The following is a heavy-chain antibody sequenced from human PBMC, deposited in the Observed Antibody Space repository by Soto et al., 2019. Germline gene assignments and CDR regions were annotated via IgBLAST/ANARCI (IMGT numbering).Heavy chain of an antibody. J-gene: IGHJ6*04. CDR3: SKDLFSKPQLPRGVYYYYYVMDV. CDR1: GFSFSSYG. CDR2: ISYDGSNK. D-gene: IGHD2-2*01. V-gene: IGHV3-30*18. Sequence: SLSLSWAASGFSFSSYGMHWVRQAPGKGREGVAVISYDGSNKYYADSVKGRFTISRDNSKNPLYLQMNSLRAEDTAVYYCSKDLFSKPQLPRGVYYYYYVMDVWGKGTTGTVAS.